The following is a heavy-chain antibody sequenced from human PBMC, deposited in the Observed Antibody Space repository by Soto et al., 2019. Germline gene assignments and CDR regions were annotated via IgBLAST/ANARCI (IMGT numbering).Heavy chain of an antibody. Sequence: HPXGSLRVSGEAPGFTFSSYAMHWVRQAPGRGLEWVAVISYDGSNKYHADSVKGRFTISRDNFKNTLYLQMNSLRAEDTAVYYCASGIVAQSDYGMDVWGQGTTVTVS. CDR1: GFTFSSYA. CDR3: ASGIVAQSDYGMDV. J-gene: IGHJ6*02. D-gene: IGHD6-13*01. V-gene: IGHV3-30-3*01. CDR2: ISYDGSNK.